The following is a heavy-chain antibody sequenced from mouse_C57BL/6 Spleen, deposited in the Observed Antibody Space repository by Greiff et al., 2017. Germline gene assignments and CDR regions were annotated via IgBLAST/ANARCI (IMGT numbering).Heavy chain of an antibody. D-gene: IGHD3-1*01. V-gene: IGHV5-16*01. J-gene: IGHJ4*01. CDR1: GFTFSDYY. CDR2: INYDGSST. CDR3: ARDSGGDSGAMDY. Sequence: EVMLVESEGGLVQPGSSMKLSCTASGFTFSDYYMAWVRQVPEKGLEWVANINYDGSSTYYLDSLKSRFIISRDNAKNILYLQMSSLKSEDTATYYCARDSGGDSGAMDYWGQGTSVTVSS.